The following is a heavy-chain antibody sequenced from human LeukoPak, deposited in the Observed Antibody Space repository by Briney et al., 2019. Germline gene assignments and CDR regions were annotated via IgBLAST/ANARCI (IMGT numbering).Heavy chain of an antibody. V-gene: IGHV3-11*04. CDR2: ISSSSSTM. CDR1: GFAFTDYY. D-gene: IGHD1-1*01. Sequence: GGSLRLSCAASGFAFTDYYMSWIRQAPGKGLEWVSYISSSSSTMYYADSVKGRFTISGDNAKNSLYLQMNSLRVEDTAVYYCARDHNYAFDNWGQGTLVTVSS. CDR3: ARDHNYAFDN. J-gene: IGHJ4*02.